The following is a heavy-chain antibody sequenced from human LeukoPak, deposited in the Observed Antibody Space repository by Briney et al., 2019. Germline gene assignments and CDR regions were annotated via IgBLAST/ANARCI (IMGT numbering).Heavy chain of an antibody. J-gene: IGHJ5*02. CDR1: GYTFTSYD. D-gene: IGHD3-10*01. Sequence: AAVKVSCKASGYTFTSYDINWVRQATGQGLEWMGWMNPNSGNAGYAQKFQGRVTMTRNTSISTAYMELSNLRPEDTAVYYCARDGSWTYWAYYNWFDPWGQGTLVTVSS. CDR2: MNPNSGNA. CDR3: ARDGSWTYWAYYNWFDP. V-gene: IGHV1-8*01.